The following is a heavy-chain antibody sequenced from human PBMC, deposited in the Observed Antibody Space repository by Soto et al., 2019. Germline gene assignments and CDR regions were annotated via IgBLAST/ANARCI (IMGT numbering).Heavy chain of an antibody. D-gene: IGHD3-3*01. CDR2: LSASGGST. J-gene: IGHJ4*02. CDR1: GFTFSSYA. Sequence: GGSLRLSCAASGFTFSSYAMTWVRQAPGKGLEWVSVLSASGGSTYYADSVKGRFTISRDHSKNTLYLQMNSLRAEDTAVYYCAKDKGLSVFWSGFDYWGQGTLVTVSS. CDR3: AKDKGLSVFWSGFDY. V-gene: IGHV3-23*01.